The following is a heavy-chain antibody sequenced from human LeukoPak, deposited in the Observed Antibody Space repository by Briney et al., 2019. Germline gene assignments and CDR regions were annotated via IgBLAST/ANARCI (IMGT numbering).Heavy chain of an antibody. CDR3: ARGTWNYDYVWGTSSTYYFDY. Sequence: SETLSLTCAVSGGSISSSNWWSWVRQPPGKGLEWIGEIYHSGSTNYNPSLKSRVTISEDKSKNQFSLKLSSVTAADTAVYYCARGTWNYDYVWGTSSTYYFDYWGQGTLDTVSS. J-gene: IGHJ4*02. CDR1: GGSISSSNW. CDR2: IYHSGST. D-gene: IGHD3-16*01. V-gene: IGHV4-4*02.